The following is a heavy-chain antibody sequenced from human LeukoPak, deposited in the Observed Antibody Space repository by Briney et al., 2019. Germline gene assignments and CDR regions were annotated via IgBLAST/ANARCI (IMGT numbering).Heavy chain of an antibody. Sequence: GESLKMSCKGSGYSFTSYWIGWVRQMPGKGLEWMGIIYPGDSDTRYSPSFQGQVTISADKSISTAYLQWSSLKASDTAMYYCARHTWGIAVAGNWFDPWGQGTLVTVSS. J-gene: IGHJ5*02. CDR3: ARHTWGIAVAGNWFDP. CDR1: GYSFTSYW. CDR2: IYPGDSDT. V-gene: IGHV5-51*01. D-gene: IGHD6-19*01.